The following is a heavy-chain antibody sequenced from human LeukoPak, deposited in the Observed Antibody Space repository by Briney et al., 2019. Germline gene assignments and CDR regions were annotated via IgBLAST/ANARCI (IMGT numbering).Heavy chain of an antibody. CDR2: ISGAGGST. V-gene: IGHV3-23*01. Sequence: GGSLRLSCAASGFTFSSYAMSWVRQAPGKGLGWDSGISGAGGSTYYADSVKGRFTISRDNSKDTLYLQMNSLRAEDTAIYYCVKLRTGTATNFDYWGQGTLVTVSS. CDR3: VKLRTGTATNFDY. J-gene: IGHJ4*02. CDR1: GFTFSSYA. D-gene: IGHD1-1*01.